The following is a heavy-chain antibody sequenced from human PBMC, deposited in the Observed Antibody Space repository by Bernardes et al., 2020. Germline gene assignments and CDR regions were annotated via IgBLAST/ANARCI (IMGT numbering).Heavy chain of an antibody. CDR1: GGSISSSSYY. V-gene: IGHV4-39*01. Sequence: ETLSLTCTVSGGSISSSSYYWGWIRQPPGKGLEWIGSIYYSGSTYYNPSLKSRVTISVDTSKNQFSLKLSSVTAADTAVYYCARPTGRHFDYWGQGTLVTVSS. CDR2: IYYSGST. J-gene: IGHJ4*02. CDR3: ARPTGRHFDY.